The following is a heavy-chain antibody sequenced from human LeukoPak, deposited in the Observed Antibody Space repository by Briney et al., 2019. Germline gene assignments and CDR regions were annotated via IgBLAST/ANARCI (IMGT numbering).Heavy chain of an antibody. CDR2: ISASSATI. V-gene: IGHV3-48*01. J-gene: IGHJ4*02. CDR3: ARDLYWGLDY. Sequence: GGSLRLSCAASGFTFSDDSVNWVRQAPGKGLEWISYISASSATIHYADSEKGRSSISRDNAKNSLYLQVNSLRAEDTAVYYCARDLYWGLDYWGQGTLVTVSS. D-gene: IGHD7-27*01. CDR1: GFTFSDDS.